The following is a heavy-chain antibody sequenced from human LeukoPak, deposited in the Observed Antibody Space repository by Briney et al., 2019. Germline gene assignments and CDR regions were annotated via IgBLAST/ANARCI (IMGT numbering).Heavy chain of an antibody. CDR1: GGTFSSYA. Sequence: SSVKVSYKASGGTFSSYAISWVRQAPGQGLEWMERIIPIFGTANYAQQFQGRVTITMYESTSTAYMELSSLRSEDTAVYYCARGGTDYFSAGYFDLWGRGTLVTVS. CDR2: IIPIFGTA. J-gene: IGHJ2*01. D-gene: IGHD2/OR15-2a*01. CDR3: ARGGTDYFSAGYFDL. V-gene: IGHV1-69*05.